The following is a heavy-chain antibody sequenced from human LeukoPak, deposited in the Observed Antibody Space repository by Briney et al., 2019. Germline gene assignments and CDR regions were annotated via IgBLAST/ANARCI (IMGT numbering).Heavy chain of an antibody. Sequence: GGSLRLSCAASGFTFSSYWMSWVRQAPGKGLEWVANIKHDGSVQYCVDSVKGRFTISRDNARNSLFLQMNSLRAEDTAVFYCARSSSSAYDIWGQGTMVTVSS. D-gene: IGHD6-6*01. V-gene: IGHV3-7*01. CDR1: GFTFSSYW. J-gene: IGHJ3*02. CDR2: IKHDGSVQ. CDR3: ARSSSSAYDI.